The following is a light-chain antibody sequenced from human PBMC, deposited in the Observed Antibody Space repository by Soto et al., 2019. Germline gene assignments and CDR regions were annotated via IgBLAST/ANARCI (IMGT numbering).Light chain of an antibody. CDR1: QSVGGN. V-gene: IGKV3-15*01. Sequence: EIVLTQSPASLSVSPGERATLSCRASQSVGGNLAWYQQKPGQAPRLLTFDASTRATDIPARFSGTGSGTEFTLTISSLQSEDFAVYWCQQYDNWPLTFGGGTKVEIK. CDR3: QQYDNWPLT. CDR2: DAS. J-gene: IGKJ4*01.